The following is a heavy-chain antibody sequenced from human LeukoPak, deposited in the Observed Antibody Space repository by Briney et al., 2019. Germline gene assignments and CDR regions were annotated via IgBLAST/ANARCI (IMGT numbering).Heavy chain of an antibody. V-gene: IGHV1-18*01. D-gene: IGHD2-15*01. Sequence: GASVKVSCKASGYTFTSYGISWVRQAPGQGLEWMGWISAYNGNTNYAQKLQGRVTMTIDTSTSTAYMELRSLRSDDTAVYYCARDCSGGSCYYYYGMDVWGQGTTVTVSS. CDR2: ISAYNGNT. CDR1: GYTFTSYG. J-gene: IGHJ6*02. CDR3: ARDCSGGSCYYYYGMDV.